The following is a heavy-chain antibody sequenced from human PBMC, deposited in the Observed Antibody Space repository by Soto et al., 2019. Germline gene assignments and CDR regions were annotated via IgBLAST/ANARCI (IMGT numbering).Heavy chain of an antibody. J-gene: IGHJ6*04. D-gene: IGHD3-22*01. CDR2: MNPNSGNT. V-gene: IGHV1-8*01. Sequence: ASVKASCKASGYTCTSYDINWVRQATGQGLEWMGWMNPNSGNTGYAQKFQGRVTMTRNTSISTAYMELSSLRSEDTAVYYCARGHYYSDRYLRRKYDYGMEGWGKGNT. CDR1: GYTCTSYD. CDR3: ARGHYYSDRYLRRKYDYGMEG.